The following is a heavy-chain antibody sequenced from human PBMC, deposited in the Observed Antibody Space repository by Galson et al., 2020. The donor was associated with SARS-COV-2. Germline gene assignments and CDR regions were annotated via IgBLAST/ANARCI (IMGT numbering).Heavy chain of an antibody. CDR1: GFSLNTGGVG. D-gene: IGHD6-6*01. V-gene: IGHV2-5*01. J-gene: IGHJ4*02. CDR2: IWWNDDE. Sequence: SGPTLVKPTQTLTLTCTFSGFSLNTGGVGVGWIRQPPGKALEWLALIWWNDDERFSPFLKERLAITKDTSRNQVVLTMTNMDPVDTATYYGSHIVLAKAAPDDWGQGALVTVSS. CDR3: SHIVLAKAAPDD.